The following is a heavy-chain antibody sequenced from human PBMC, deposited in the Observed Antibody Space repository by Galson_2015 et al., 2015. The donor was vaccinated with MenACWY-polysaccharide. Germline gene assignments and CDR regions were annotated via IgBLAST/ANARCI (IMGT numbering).Heavy chain of an antibody. V-gene: IGHV3-11*01. J-gene: IGHJ4*02. D-gene: IGHD3-22*01. CDR1: GFTFSDYY. Sequence: SLRISCAASGFTFSDYYMSWIRQAPGQGLEWVSYISSSASTIYYADSVKGRFTISRDNAKNSLYLQMNSLRAEDTAVYYCARSDYYDSSRLDYWGQGTLVTVSP. CDR3: ARSDYYDSSRLDY. CDR2: ISSSASTI.